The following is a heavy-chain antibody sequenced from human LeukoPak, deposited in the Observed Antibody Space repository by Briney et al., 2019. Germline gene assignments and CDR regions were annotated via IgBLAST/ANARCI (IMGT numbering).Heavy chain of an antibody. CDR2: ISSSGSTI. CDR3: AGGPSQWLQQDYYFDY. CDR1: GFTFSSYE. Sequence: PGGSLRLSCAASGFTFSSYEMNWVRQAPGKGLEWVSYISSSGSTIYYADSVKGRFTISRGNAKNSLYLQMNSLRAEDTAVYYCAGGPSQWLQQDYYFDYWGQGTLVTVSS. D-gene: IGHD5-24*01. J-gene: IGHJ4*02. V-gene: IGHV3-48*03.